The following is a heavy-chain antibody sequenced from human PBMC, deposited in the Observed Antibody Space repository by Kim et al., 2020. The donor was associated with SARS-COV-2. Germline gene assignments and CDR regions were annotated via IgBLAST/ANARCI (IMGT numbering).Heavy chain of an antibody. J-gene: IGHJ6*02. CDR2: IYYSGST. CDR1: GGSISSSSYY. D-gene: IGHD5-12*01. Sequence: SETLSLTCTVSGGSISSSSYYWGWIRQPPGKGLEWIGSIYYSGSTYYNPPLKSQVTISVDTSKNQFSLKLSSVTAADTAVYYCARQTHGYSGYGYYYGMDVWGQGTTVTVSS. CDR3: ARQTHGYSGYGYYYGMDV. V-gene: IGHV4-39*01.